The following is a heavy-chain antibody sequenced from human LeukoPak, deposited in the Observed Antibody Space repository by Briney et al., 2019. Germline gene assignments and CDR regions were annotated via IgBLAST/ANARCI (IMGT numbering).Heavy chain of an antibody. V-gene: IGHV4-34*01. CDR3: AREKIGFTMMGLSWPAFDI. CDR2: INHSGST. Sequence: SETLSLTCAVYGGSFSGYYWSWIRQPPGKGLEWIGEINHSGSTNYNPSLKSRVTISVDTSKNQFSLKLSSVTAADTAVYYCAREKIGFTMMGLSWPAFDIWGQGTLVTVSS. D-gene: IGHD3-22*01. CDR1: GGSFSGYY. J-gene: IGHJ3*02.